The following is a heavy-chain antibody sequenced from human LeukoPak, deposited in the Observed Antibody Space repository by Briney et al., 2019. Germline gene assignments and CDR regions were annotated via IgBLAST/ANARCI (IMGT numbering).Heavy chain of an antibody. V-gene: IGHV3-21*01. CDR3: AGGVGYCSSTSCRTLTY. J-gene: IGHJ4*02. D-gene: IGHD2-2*01. CDR2: ISSSSSYI. Sequence: GGSLRLSCAASGFTFSSYSMNWVRQAPGKGLEWVSSISSSSSYIYYADSVKGRFTISRDNDKNSMYPQMNSLRAEDTAVYYCAGGVGYCSSTSCRTLTYWGQGTLVTVSS. CDR1: GFTFSSYS.